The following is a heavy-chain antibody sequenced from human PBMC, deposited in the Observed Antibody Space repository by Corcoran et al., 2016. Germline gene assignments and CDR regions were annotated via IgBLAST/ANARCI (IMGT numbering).Heavy chain of an antibody. CDR1: GFTVSINY. J-gene: IGHJ4*02. Sequence: EVQLVESGGGLIQPGGSLRLSCAASGFTVSINYMSWVRQAPGKGMEWVSVIYSGGSKYYADSVKGRFNLSRDNSKNTPYLQMNSLTAEDTAVYYCARGSSGRGYYFDYWGQGTLVTVSS. D-gene: IGHD6-19*01. V-gene: IGHV3-53*01. CDR2: IYSGGSK. CDR3: ARGSSGRGYYFDY.